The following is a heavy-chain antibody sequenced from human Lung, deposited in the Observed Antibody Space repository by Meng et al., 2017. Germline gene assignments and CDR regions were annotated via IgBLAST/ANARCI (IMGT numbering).Heavy chain of an antibody. J-gene: IGHJ4*02. CDR2: INHSGST. D-gene: IGHD4-11*01. CDR1: SGSFSDYY. V-gene: IGHV4-34*01. Sequence: QGHLQQWGAGLLKPSETLSLTCVVSSGSFSDYYWSWIRQPPGKGLEWIGEINHSGSTNYNPSLESRATISVDTSQNNLSLKLSSVTAADSAVYYCARGPTTMAHDFDYWGQGTLVTVSS. CDR3: ARGPTTMAHDFDY.